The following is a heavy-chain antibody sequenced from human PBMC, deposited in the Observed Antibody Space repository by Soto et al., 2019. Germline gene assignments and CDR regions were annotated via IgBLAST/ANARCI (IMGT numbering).Heavy chain of an antibody. V-gene: IGHV1-3*01. CDR3: ARDRSWNDSGYDYYFDY. CDR1: GYTFTSYA. CDR2: INAGNGNT. D-gene: IGHD5-12*01. J-gene: IGHJ4*02. Sequence: QVQLVQSGAEVKKPGASVKVSCKASGYTFTSYAMHWVRQAPGQRLEWMGWINAGNGNTKYSQKFQGRVTITRDTSXSXXYMELSSLRSEDTAVYYCARDRSWNDSGYDYYFDYWGQGTLVTVSS.